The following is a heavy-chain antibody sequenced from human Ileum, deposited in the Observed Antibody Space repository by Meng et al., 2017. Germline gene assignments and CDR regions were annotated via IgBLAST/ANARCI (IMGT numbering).Heavy chain of an antibody. D-gene: IGHD3-16*01. CDR2: INHSGST. V-gene: IGHV4-34*01. CDR1: GGSFSGYY. CDR3: ARGGGRYGPDFDY. J-gene: IGHJ4*02. Sequence: QVRLQQWGPGLLKPSETLSLTCAVYGGSFSGYYWSWIRQPPGKGLEWIGEINHSGSTNYNPSLKSRVTISVDTSKNQFSLKLSSVTAADTAVYYCARGGGRYGPDFDYWGQGTLVTVSS.